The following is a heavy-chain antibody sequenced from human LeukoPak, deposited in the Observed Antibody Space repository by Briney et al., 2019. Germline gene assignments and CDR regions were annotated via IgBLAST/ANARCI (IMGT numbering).Heavy chain of an antibody. CDR3: ARGSAAAGTDAFDI. D-gene: IGHD6-13*01. Sequence: SETLSLTCTVSGGSISSHYWSWIRQPPGKGLEWIGYIYYSGSTNYNPSLKSRVTISVDTSKNQFSLKLSSVTAADTAVYYCARGSAAAGTDAFDIWGQGTMVTVSS. CDR2: IYYSGST. V-gene: IGHV4-59*11. CDR1: GGSISSHY. J-gene: IGHJ3*02.